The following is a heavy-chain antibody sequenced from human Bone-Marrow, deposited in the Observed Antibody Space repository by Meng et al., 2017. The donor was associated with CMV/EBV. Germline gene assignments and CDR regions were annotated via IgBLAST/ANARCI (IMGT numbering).Heavy chain of an antibody. CDR1: GFTFSQYG. Sequence: VGSLRLSCVTAGFTFSQYGMNWVRQVPGKGLEWLSFIRHDARGNYYADSVKGRFTISRDNSKNTLYMEMNSLRLEDTAVYYCAKVYVEYVWGRYRYTEGFDYWGQGTLVIVSS. J-gene: IGHJ4*02. CDR2: IRHDARGN. V-gene: IGHV3-30*02. CDR3: AKVYVEYVWGRYRYTEGFDY. D-gene: IGHD3-16*02.